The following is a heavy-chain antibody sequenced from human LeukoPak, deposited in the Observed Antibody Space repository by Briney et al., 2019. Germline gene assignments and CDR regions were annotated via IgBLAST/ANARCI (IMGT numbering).Heavy chain of an antibody. V-gene: IGHV1-8*01. CDR1: GYTFTNYD. CDR2: MDPNSGNT. Sequence: ASVKVSCKASGYTFTNYDINWVRQASGQGLEWMGWMDPNSGNTGSAQKFQGRVTMTSNTSISTAYMELSSLRSEDTAVYYCARGLRREQQLLRAFDYWGQGTPVTVSS. D-gene: IGHD6-13*01. J-gene: IGHJ4*02. CDR3: ARGLRREQQLLRAFDY.